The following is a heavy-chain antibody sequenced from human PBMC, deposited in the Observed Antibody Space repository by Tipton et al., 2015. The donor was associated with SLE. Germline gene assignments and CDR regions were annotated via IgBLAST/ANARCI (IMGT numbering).Heavy chain of an antibody. CDR1: DDSISGSYY. V-gene: IGHV4-61*02. D-gene: IGHD2-2*01. J-gene: IGHJ4*02. CDR3: ARGTYHFDY. CDR2: ISSTGIT. Sequence: TLSLTCTVSDDSISGSYYWSWIRQPAGKGLEWIGRISSTGITNYNPSLKSRVTISVDASKNQFSLKLSSVTAADTAVYYCARGTYHFDYWGQGTLVTVSS.